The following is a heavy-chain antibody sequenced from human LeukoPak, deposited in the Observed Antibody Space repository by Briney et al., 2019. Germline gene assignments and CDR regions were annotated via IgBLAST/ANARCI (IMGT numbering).Heavy chain of an antibody. CDR1: GGSISSSSYY. CDR3: ARQAQELRYFDWLPNAFDI. Sequence: TLSLTCTVSGGSISSSSYYWGWIRQPPGKGLEWTGSIYYSGSTYYNPSLKSRVTISIDTSKNQFSLKLSSVTAADTAVYYCARQAQELRYFDWLPNAFDIWGQGTMVTVSS. J-gene: IGHJ3*02. D-gene: IGHD3-9*01. CDR2: IYYSGST. V-gene: IGHV4-39*01.